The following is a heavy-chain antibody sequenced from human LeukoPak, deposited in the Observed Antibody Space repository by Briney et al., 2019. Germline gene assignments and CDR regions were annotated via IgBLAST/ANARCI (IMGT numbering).Heavy chain of an antibody. V-gene: IGHV4-59*01. Sequence: SETLSLTCTVSGGSISSSYWSLIRQLPGKGLEWIGYIYYSGSTNYNPSLKSRVTISVDTSKNQFSLKLSSVTAADMAVYYCARAPVWFGELGAFDIWGQGTMVTVSS. J-gene: IGHJ3*02. CDR2: IYYSGST. CDR3: ARAPVWFGELGAFDI. CDR1: GGSISSSY. D-gene: IGHD3-10*01.